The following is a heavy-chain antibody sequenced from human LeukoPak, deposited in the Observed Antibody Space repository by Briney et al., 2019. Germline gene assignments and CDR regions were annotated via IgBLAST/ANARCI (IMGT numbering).Heavy chain of an antibody. V-gene: IGHV4-61*02. J-gene: IGHJ5*02. CDR3: ARDLGYCSSTSCYANWFDP. D-gene: IGHD2-2*01. CDR2: IYTSGST. CDR1: GGSISSGSYY. Sequence: SETLSLTCTVSGGSISSGSYYWSWIRQPAGKGLEWIGRIYTSGSTNYNPSLKSRVTISVDTPKNQFSLKLSSATAADTAVYYCARDLGYCSSTSCYANWFDPWGQGTLVTVSS.